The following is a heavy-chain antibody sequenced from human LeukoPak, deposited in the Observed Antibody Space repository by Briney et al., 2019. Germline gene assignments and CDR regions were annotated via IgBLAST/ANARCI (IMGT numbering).Heavy chain of an antibody. CDR3: ARDPQSIVVVVAAYYYYYGMDV. D-gene: IGHD2-15*01. CDR1: GFTFSSYS. V-gene: IGHV3-21*01. CDR2: ISSSSSYI. Sequence: GGSLRLSCAASGFTFSSYSMNWVRQAPGKGLEWVSSISSSSSYIYYADSVKGRFTISRDNAKNSLYLQMSSLRAEDTAVYYCARDPQSIVVVVAAYYYYYGMDVWGQGTTVTVSS. J-gene: IGHJ6*02.